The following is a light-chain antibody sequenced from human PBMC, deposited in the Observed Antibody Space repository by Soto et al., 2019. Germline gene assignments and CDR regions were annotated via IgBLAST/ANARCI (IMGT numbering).Light chain of an antibody. Sequence: IQRPEAPSCRSGWAGDRVTITCRPSQNIVIFLSWYQQKPGEAPKLLIYAASTLQSGVPSRFSGSGSGTQFTLSVCSLRPDAFPTYHSHHYQSYSQAFREGTKVDIK. CDR1: QNIVIF. V-gene: IGKV1-39*02. CDR3: HHYQSYSQA. J-gene: IGKJ4*02. CDR2: AAS.